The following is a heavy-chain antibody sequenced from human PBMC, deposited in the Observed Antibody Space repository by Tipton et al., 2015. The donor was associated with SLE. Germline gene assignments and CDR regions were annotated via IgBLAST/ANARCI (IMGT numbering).Heavy chain of an antibody. CDR3: ASLTVYSSSFDY. J-gene: IGHJ4*02. V-gene: IGHV4-31*03. D-gene: IGHD6-6*01. CDR2: IYYSGST. Sequence: TLSLTCTVSGGSISSGGYYWSWIRQHPGKGLEWIGYIYYSGSTYYNPSLKSRVTISVDTSKNQFSLKLSSVTAADTAVYYCASLTVYSSSFDYWGQGTLVTVSS. CDR1: GGSISSGGYY.